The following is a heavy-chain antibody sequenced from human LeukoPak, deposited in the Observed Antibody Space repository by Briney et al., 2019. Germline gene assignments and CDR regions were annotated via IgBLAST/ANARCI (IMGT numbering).Heavy chain of an antibody. CDR1: GFTFTNYA. D-gene: IGHD5-24*01. V-gene: IGHV1-3*03. J-gene: IGHJ4*02. Sequence: ASVKVSCKTSGFTFTNYAMHWVRQAPGQTIQWLAWINPANGYTRYSQHFQDRVTVSSDTSADTAYMELSSLRSEDKAIYYCAIRDGHTDHWGQGTLVTVSS. CDR3: AIRDGHTDH. CDR2: INPANGYT.